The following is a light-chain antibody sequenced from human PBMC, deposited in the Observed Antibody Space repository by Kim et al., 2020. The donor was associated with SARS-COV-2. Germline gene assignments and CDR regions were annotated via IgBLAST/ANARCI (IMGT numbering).Light chain of an antibody. CDR2: EVS. CDR3: CSYTSSTTLV. Sequence: GQSVPISCAGASSAVGAYNRVSWYRQSPGTAPKLMIYEVSHRPSGVPDRFSGSRSGNTASLTISGLQAEDEADYYCCSYTSSTTLVFGGGTQLTVL. J-gene: IGLJ2*01. CDR1: SSAVGAYNR. V-gene: IGLV2-18*02.